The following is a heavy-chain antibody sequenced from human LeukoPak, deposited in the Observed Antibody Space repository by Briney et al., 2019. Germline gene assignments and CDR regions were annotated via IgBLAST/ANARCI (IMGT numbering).Heavy chain of an antibody. V-gene: IGHV3-30*02. Sequence: PGGSLRLSCAASGFTFSSYGMHWVRQAPGKGLEWVAFIGYDGSNKYYADSMKGRFTISRDNSKNTVYLQMNNLRAEDTAVYYCARVPYGNYHYYYMDVWGKGTTVTVSS. J-gene: IGHJ6*03. CDR1: GFTFSSYG. CDR3: ARVPYGNYHYYYMDV. D-gene: IGHD3-10*01. CDR2: IGYDGSNK.